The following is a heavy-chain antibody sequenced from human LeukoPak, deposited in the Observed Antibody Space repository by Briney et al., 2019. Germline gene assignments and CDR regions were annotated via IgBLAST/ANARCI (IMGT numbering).Heavy chain of an antibody. V-gene: IGHV4-31*03. CDR2: IYYSGST. CDR3: ARDLTGDQFFDP. J-gene: IGHJ5*02. CDR1: GGSISNDGYY. Sequence: SQTLSLTCNVSGGSISNDGYYWSWIRQHPGKGLEWLGYIYYSGSTYYNPSLKSRVALSVDTSKSQFSLRLSSVTAADTAVYYCARDLTGDQFFDPWGQGTLVTVSS. D-gene: IGHD7-27*01.